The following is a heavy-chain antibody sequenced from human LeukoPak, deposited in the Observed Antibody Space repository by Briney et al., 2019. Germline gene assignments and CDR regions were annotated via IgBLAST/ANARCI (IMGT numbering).Heavy chain of an antibody. D-gene: IGHD4-23*01. V-gene: IGHV3-23*01. CDR3: ARGARWAYYFDY. CDR2: ISGSGDNI. Sequence: GGTLRLSCAASGFTFSSHGMSWVRQAPGKGLEWVSTISGSGDNIYYADSVKGRFTISRDNANNSVFLQMNNLRAEDSAIYYCARGARWAYYFDYWGQGSLVTVSS. J-gene: IGHJ4*02. CDR1: GFTFSSHG.